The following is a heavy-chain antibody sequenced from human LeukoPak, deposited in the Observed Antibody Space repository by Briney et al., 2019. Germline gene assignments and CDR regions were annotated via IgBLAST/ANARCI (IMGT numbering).Heavy chain of an antibody. CDR1: GFIFSDSY. V-gene: IGHV3-11*01. CDR3: ARGDSSACPDY. D-gene: IGHD3-22*01. CDR2: ISSSGIAK. J-gene: IGHJ4*02. Sequence: GGSLRLSCAASGFIFSDSYMNWIRQAPGRGLEWVSYISSSGIAKNYADSVKGRFTISRDNANNSLYLQMNSLRADDTAVYYCARGDSSACPDYWGQGTLVTVSS.